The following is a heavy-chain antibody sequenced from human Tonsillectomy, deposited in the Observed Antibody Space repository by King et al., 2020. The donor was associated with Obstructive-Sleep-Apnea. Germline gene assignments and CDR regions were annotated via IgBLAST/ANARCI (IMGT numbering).Heavy chain of an antibody. V-gene: IGHV3-7*03. D-gene: IGHD6-19*01. Sequence: VQLVESGGGLVQPGGSLRLSCAASGFTFSSYWMTWVRQAPGKGLEWVANIKQDGSEKYYVDSVEGRFTISRDNAKNSLYLQMNSLRVEDTAVYYCARGSGSGSFDYWGQGALVTVSS. CDR2: IKQDGSEK. CDR3: ARGSGSGSFDY. CDR1: GFTFSSYW. J-gene: IGHJ4*02.